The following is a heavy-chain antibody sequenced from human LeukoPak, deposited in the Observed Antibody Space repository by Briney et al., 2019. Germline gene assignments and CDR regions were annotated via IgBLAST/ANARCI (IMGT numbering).Heavy chain of an antibody. V-gene: IGHV4-34*01. D-gene: IGHD2-2*01. J-gene: IGHJ4*02. CDR2: INHSGST. Sequence: SETLSLNCAVYGGSFSGYYWRWIRQPPGKGLEWIGEINHSGSTNYNPSLKSRVTISVDTSKNQFSLKLSSVTAADTAVYYCARYCSSTSCPPFDYWGQGTLVTVSS. CDR3: ARYCSSTSCPPFDY. CDR1: GGSFSGYY.